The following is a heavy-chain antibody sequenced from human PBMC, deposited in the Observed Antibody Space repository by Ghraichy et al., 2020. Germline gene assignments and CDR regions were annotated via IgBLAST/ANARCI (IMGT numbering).Heavy chain of an antibody. D-gene: IGHD1-26*01. V-gene: IGHV3-23*01. J-gene: IGHJ4*02. Sequence: GGSLRLSCAASGFTFSSYAMSWVRQAPGKGLEWVSAISGSGGSTYYADSVKGRFTISRDNSKNTLYLQMNSLRAEDTAVYYCAKYGGVGATTQVHFDYWGQGTLVTVSS. CDR1: GFTFSSYA. CDR2: ISGSGGST. CDR3: AKYGGVGATTQVHFDY.